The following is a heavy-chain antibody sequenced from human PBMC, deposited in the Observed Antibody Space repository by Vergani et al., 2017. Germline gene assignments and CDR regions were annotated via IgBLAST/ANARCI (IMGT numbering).Heavy chain of an antibody. Sequence: VQLVQSGAEVRKPGASVTVSCTASGYIFKNYYIHWLRQAPGQAFEWMGILNPTTGHTTTAQKFMGRVDMTRDPSTDTSTRTVQMTQSSLRSEDTAVYYGCTSIEYCAGATCRAHSFDRWGQGTRVTVTS. CDR2: LNPTTGHT. D-gene: IGHD2-8*02. V-gene: IGHV1-46*02. CDR1: GYIFKNYY. J-gene: IGHJ5*02. CDR3: CTSIEYCAGATCRAHSFDR.